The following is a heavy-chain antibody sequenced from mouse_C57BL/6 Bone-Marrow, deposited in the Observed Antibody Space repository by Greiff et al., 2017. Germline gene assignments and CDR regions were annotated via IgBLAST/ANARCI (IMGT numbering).Heavy chain of an antibody. CDR1: GFTFSDYY. J-gene: IGHJ4*01. CDR3: ARQDYDYAFYAMDY. Sequence: EVKLVESGGGLVQPGGSLKLSCAASGFTFSDYYMYWVRQTPEKRLEWVAYISTGGGSTYYPDTVKGRFTIARDNAKNTLYLQMSRLESEDTAMYYCARQDYDYAFYAMDYWGQGTSVTVSS. D-gene: IGHD2-4*01. CDR2: ISTGGGST. V-gene: IGHV5-12*01.